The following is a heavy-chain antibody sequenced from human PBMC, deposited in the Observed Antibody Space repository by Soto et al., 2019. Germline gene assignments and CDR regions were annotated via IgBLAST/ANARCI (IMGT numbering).Heavy chain of an antibody. CDR2: INPSDGTT. CDR1: GYMFTSYF. V-gene: IGHV1-46*01. CDR3: ARDKDSSARPRAEFDY. D-gene: IGHD6-19*01. Sequence: QGHLVQSGAEVKRPGASVRVSCESTGYMFTSYFIHRVRQAPGQGVEWAGVINPSDGTTTYAQKFQARITMTRDTSTTTVDMELSSLRSEDTAVYYCARDKDSSARPRAEFDYWGQGTLITVSS. J-gene: IGHJ4*02.